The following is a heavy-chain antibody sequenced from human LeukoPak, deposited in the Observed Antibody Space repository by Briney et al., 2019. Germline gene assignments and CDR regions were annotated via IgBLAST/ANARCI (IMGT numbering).Heavy chain of an antibody. Sequence: PGGSLRLSCAASGLTFSGQWMNWVRQAPGQELEWVVNIKYDGSEEYYADSVKGRFTISRDNAKNSLSLQMNYVRAGDTAIYYCAYTNHLTYWGQGTLVTVSS. CDR3: AYTNHLTY. D-gene: IGHD3-16*01. J-gene: IGHJ4*02. V-gene: IGHV3-7*01. CDR1: GLTFSGQW. CDR2: IKYDGSEE.